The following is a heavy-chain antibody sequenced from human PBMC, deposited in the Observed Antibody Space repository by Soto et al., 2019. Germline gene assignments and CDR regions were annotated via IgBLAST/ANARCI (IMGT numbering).Heavy chain of an antibody. CDR1: GGTFSNYV. Sequence: SVKVSCKASGGTFSNYVVNWVRQAPGQGPEWMGRIIPISGAANYAQKFQGRVTITADKSTSTSYMELSSLRSEDTAVYYCARDMTRTVVPYSDFWGQGTLVTVSS. CDR3: ARDMTRTVVPYSDF. CDR2: IIPISGAA. D-gene: IGHD1-7*01. V-gene: IGHV1-69*06. J-gene: IGHJ4*02.